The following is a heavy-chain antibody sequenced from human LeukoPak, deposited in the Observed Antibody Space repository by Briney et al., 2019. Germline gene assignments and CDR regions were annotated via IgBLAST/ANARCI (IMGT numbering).Heavy chain of an antibody. Sequence: GGSLRLSCAASGFTFSDYYMSWIRQAPGKGLEWVSYISSSGSSIYYADSVKGRFTISRDNAKSSLSLQMNSLRAEDTAVYYCARWGTTGTTAFDYWGQGTLVTVSS. D-gene: IGHD1-1*01. CDR3: ARWGTTGTTAFDY. V-gene: IGHV3-11*04. CDR2: ISSSGSSI. CDR1: GFTFSDYY. J-gene: IGHJ4*02.